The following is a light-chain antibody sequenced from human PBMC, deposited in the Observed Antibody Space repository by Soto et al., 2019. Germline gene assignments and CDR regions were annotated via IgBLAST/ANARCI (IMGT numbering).Light chain of an antibody. V-gene: IGKV3-15*01. CDR3: HYFGSSPIT. J-gene: IGKJ1*01. Sequence: EIVSTQSPGTLSLSPGERATPSCRASQSVRSNLAWYQQKPGQAPRRLIFGATTRATNISARFTGSGSGTEFTLTISSRLAPEVSACYYRHYFGSSPITVGQGTKVDIK. CDR1: QSVRSN. CDR2: GAT.